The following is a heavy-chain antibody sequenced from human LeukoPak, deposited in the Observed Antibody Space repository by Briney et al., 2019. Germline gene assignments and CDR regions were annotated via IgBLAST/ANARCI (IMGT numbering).Heavy chain of an antibody. D-gene: IGHD4-17*01. CDR2: ISSSGSTI. V-gene: IGHV3-11*01. J-gene: IGHJ4*02. CDR1: GFTFSDYF. CDR3: TPEDYGDYDRFDY. Sequence: RPGGSLRLSCAASGFTFSDYFMSWIRQAPGKGLEWVSYISSSGSTIYYADSVKGRFTISRDNAKNSLYLQMNSLRAEDTAVYYRTPEDYGDYDRFDYWGQGTLVTVSS.